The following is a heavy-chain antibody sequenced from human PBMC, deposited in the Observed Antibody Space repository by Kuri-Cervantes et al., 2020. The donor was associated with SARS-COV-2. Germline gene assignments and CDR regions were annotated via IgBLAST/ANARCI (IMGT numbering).Heavy chain of an antibody. Sequence: GESLKISCAASGCTFSSYGMHWVRQAPGKGLEWVAVISYDGSNKYYADSVKGRLTISRDNSKNTLYLKMNSLRAEDPAVYYCAKNGEMATIDEYYFDYWGQGILVTVSS. D-gene: IGHD5-24*01. CDR1: GCTFSSYG. V-gene: IGHV3-30*18. CDR3: AKNGEMATIDEYYFDY. J-gene: IGHJ4*02. CDR2: ISYDGSNK.